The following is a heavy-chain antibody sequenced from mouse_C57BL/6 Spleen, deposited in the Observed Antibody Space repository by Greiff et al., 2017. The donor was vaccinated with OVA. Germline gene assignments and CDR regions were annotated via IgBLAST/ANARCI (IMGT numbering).Heavy chain of an antibody. D-gene: IGHD1-1*01. CDR1: GYTFTEYT. CDR2: FYPGSGSI. V-gene: IGHV1-62-2*01. CDR3: ARHEDPLFITTVVKGFDY. Sequence: QVQLQQSGAELVKPGASVKLSCKASGYTFTEYTIHWVKQRSGQGLEWIGWFYPGSGSIKYNEKFKDKATLTADKSSSTVYMELSRSTSEDSAVYFCARHEDPLFITTVVKGFDYWGQGTTLTVSS. J-gene: IGHJ2*01.